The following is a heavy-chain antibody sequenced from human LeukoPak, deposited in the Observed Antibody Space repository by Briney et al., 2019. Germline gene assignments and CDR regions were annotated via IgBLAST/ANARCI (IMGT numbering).Heavy chain of an antibody. Sequence: PGGSLRLSCAASGFTVSSNYMSWVRQAPGKGLEWVSVIYSGGTTYYADSVKGRFTISRDNSKNTLFLQMNSLRVEDTAVYYCARFGPYYYESSGYYDSWGQGTLVTVSS. D-gene: IGHD3-22*01. J-gene: IGHJ4*02. CDR1: GFTVSSNY. CDR3: ARFGPYYYESSGYYDS. V-gene: IGHV3-53*05. CDR2: IYSGGTT.